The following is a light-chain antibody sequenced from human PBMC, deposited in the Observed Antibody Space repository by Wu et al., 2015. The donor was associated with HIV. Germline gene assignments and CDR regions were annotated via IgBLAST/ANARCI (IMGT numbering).Light chain of an antibody. CDR2: DAS. V-gene: IGKV1-13*02. CDR1: QGISSA. CDR3: QKYNTAPWT. J-gene: IGKJ1*01. Sequence: AIQLTQSPSSLSASVGDRVTITCRASQGISSALAWSQKKPGKAPQPLIYDASSLESGVPSRFSGSGSGTDFTLTISSLQPEDFATYYCQKYNTAPWTFGQGTKVEMK.